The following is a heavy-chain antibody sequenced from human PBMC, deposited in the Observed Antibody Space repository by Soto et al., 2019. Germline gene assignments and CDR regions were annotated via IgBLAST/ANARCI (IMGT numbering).Heavy chain of an antibody. J-gene: IGHJ5*02. Sequence: ASVKVSCKASGYTFTSYGISWVRQAPGQGHEWMGWISAYNGNTNYAQKLQGRVTMTTDTSTSTAYMELRSLRSDYTAVYYCARKGQLLFGSSWSDPWGQGTLVTVSP. V-gene: IGHV1-18*01. D-gene: IGHD2-2*01. CDR2: ISAYNGNT. CDR1: GYTFTSYG. CDR3: ARKGQLLFGSSWSDP.